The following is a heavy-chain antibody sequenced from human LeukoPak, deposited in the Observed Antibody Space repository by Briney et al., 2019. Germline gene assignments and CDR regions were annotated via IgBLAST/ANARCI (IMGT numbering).Heavy chain of an antibody. CDR1: GGSFSGYY. CDR3: ARFGRGSFGY. Sequence: PSETLSLTCAVYGGSFSGYYWSWIRQPSGKGLEWIGEINHSGSTNYNPSLKSRVTISVDTSKNQFSLKLSSVTAADTAVYYCARFGRGSFGYWGQGTLVTVSS. J-gene: IGHJ4*02. CDR2: INHSGST. D-gene: IGHD1-26*01. V-gene: IGHV4-34*01.